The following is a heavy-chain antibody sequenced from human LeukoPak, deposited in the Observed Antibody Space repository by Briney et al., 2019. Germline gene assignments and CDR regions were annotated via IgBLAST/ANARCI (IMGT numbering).Heavy chain of an antibody. J-gene: IGHJ6*04. CDR3: AREFSYSGYVPVYYYGMDV. CDR2: ISAYNGNT. V-gene: IGHV1-18*01. Sequence: ASVKVSCKASGGTFSSYAISWVRQAPGQGLEWMGWISAYNGNTNYAQKLQGRVTMTTDTSTSTAYMELRSLRSDDTAVYYCAREFSYSGYVPVYYYGMDVWGKGTTVTVSS. D-gene: IGHD5-12*01. CDR1: GGTFSSYA.